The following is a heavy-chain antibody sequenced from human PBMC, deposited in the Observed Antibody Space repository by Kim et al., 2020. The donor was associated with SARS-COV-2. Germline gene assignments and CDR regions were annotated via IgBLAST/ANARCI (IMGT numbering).Heavy chain of an antibody. Sequence: GGSLRLSCAASGFTFSSYAMSWVRQAPGKGLEWVSAISGSGGSTYYADSVKGRFTISRDNSKNTLYLQMNSLRAEDTAVYYWAKVVRKATTTYYYFDYWGQGTLVTVSS. D-gene: IGHD6-6*01. CDR2: ISGSGGST. V-gene: IGHV3-23*01. CDR1: GFTFSSYA. CDR3: AKVVRKATTTYYYFDY. J-gene: IGHJ4*02.